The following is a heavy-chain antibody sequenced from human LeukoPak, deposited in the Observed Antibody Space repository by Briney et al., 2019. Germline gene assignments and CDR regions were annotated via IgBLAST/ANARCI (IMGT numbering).Heavy chain of an antibody. D-gene: IGHD4/OR15-4a*01. V-gene: IGHV4-39*07. CDR1: GGSIISSSYY. CDR2: INHSGST. Sequence: PSETLSLTCTVSGGSIISSSYYWGWIRQPPGKGLEWIGEINHSGSTNYNPSLKSRVTISVDTSKNQFSLKLSSVTAADTAVYYCARGSMVRGKKFDPWGQGTLVTVSS. J-gene: IGHJ5*02. CDR3: ARGSMVRGKKFDP.